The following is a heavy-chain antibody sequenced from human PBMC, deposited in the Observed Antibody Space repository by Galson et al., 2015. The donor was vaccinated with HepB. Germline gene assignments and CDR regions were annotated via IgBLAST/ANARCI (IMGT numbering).Heavy chain of an antibody. D-gene: IGHD2-15*01. CDR3: ARAAYCSGGSCWGFDY. V-gene: IGHV3-72*01. CDR2: TRNKANSYTT. Sequence: SLRLSCAASGFTFSDYYMDWVRQAPGKGLEWVSRTRNKANSYTTEYAASVKGRFTISRDESYNSLYLHMNSLQTEDTAVYYCARAAYCSGGSCWGFDYWGRGTLVTVSS. CDR1: GFTFSDYY. J-gene: IGHJ4*02.